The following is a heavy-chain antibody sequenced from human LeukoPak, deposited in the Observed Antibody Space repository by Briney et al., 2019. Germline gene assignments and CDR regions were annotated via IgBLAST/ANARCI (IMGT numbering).Heavy chain of an antibody. CDR3: ARVGGYDSSGYANY. CDR2: INPNSGGT. CDR1: GYTFTGYY. D-gene: IGHD3-22*01. Sequence: ASVKVSCKASGYTFTGYYMHWVRQAPGQGLEWMGWINPNSGGTNYAQKFQGRVTMTRDTSISTAYMELSRLRSDDTALYYCARVGGYDSSGYANYWGQGTLVTVSS. J-gene: IGHJ4*02. V-gene: IGHV1-2*02.